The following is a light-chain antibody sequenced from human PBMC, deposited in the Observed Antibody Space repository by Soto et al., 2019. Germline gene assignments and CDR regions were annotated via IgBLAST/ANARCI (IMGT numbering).Light chain of an antibody. V-gene: IGLV2-14*02. CDR3: SSYTSSSTLLYV. CDR1: SSDVGTYNL. Sequence: QSVLTQPASVSGSPGQSITISCSGTSSDVGTYNLVSWYQQYPGKAPRLMIYDVSNRPSGVSNRFSGSKSGNTASLTISGLQAEDEADYYCSSYTSSSTLLYVFGTGTKVTVL. CDR2: DVS. J-gene: IGLJ1*01.